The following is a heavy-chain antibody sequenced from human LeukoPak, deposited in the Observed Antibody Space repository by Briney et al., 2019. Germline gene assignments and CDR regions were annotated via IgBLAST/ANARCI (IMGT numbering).Heavy chain of an antibody. Sequence: SETLSLTCTVSGGSISSYYWSWIRQPPGKGLGWIGYIYYSGSTNYNPSLKSRVTISVDTSKNQFSLKLSSVTAADTAVYYCARGEVTASLDYWGQGTLVTVSS. CDR2: IYYSGST. CDR1: GGSISSYY. V-gene: IGHV4-59*01. J-gene: IGHJ4*02. D-gene: IGHD2-21*02. CDR3: ARGEVTASLDY.